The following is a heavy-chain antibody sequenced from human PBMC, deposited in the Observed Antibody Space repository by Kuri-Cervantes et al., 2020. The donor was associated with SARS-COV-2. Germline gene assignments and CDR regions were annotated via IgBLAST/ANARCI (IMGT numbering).Heavy chain of an antibody. J-gene: IGHJ4*02. CDR3: ARDMAVHYYFDY. V-gene: IGHV3-7*01. D-gene: IGHD6-19*01. CDR1: GFTFSSYW. Sequence: GESLKISCAASGFTFSSYWMGWVRQAPGKGLEWVANIKQDGSEKYYVDSVKGRFTISRDNAKNSLYLQMNSLRAEDTAVYYCARDMAVHYYFDYWGQGTLVTVSS. CDR2: IKQDGSEK.